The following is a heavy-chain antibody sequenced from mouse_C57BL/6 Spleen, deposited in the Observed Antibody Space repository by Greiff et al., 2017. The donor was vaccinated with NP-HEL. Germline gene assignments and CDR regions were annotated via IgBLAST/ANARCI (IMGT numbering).Heavy chain of an antibody. CDR3: ARGTGIAY. J-gene: IGHJ3*01. Sequence: QVQLQQSGPELVKPGASVKISCKASGYAFSSSWMNWVKQRPGKGLEWIGRIYPGDGDTNYNGKFKGKATLTADKSSSTAYMQLSSLTSEDSAVYFCARGTGIAYWGQGTLVTVSA. CDR1: GYAFSSSW. CDR2: IYPGDGDT. V-gene: IGHV1-82*01. D-gene: IGHD3-3*01.